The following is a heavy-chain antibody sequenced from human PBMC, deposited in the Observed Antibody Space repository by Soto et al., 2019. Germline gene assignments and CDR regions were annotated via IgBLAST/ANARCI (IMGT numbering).Heavy chain of an antibody. CDR2: IWYDGSNK. Sequence: QVQLVESGGGVVQPGRSLRLSCAASGFSFTTYGMHWVRQAPGEGLEWVAVIWYDGSNKYYADSVKGRFTISRDTSKNPVDLQKNSRGGEDPAVYYWGKDRGGGAVVPDYWGQGTLVTVSS. CDR1: GFSFTTYG. V-gene: IGHV3-33*06. J-gene: IGHJ4*02. CDR3: GKDRGGGAVVPDY. D-gene: IGHD2-21*01.